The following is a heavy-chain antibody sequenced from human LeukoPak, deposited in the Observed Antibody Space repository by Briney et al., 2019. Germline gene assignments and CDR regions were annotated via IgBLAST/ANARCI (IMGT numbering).Heavy chain of an antibody. CDR2: ISAYNGNT. J-gene: IGHJ4*02. CDR1: GYTFTSYG. D-gene: IGHD5-12*01. CDR3: ISGRGGGSFHY. Sequence: ASVKVSCKASGYTFTSYGISWVRQAPGQGLEWMGWISAYNGNTKYAQQFQGRVTMTRDTSASTAYMELRSLRSDDTAIYYCISGRGGGSFHYWGQGTLVTVSS. V-gene: IGHV1-18*01.